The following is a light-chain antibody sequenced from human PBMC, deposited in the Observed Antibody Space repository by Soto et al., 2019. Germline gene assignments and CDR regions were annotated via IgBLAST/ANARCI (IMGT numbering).Light chain of an antibody. CDR2: RSD. V-gene: IGLV1-47*01. Sequence: QSALTQPPSVSGTPGQRVSISCSGDSSTFANNYVHWYQQVPGAAPKLLIYRSDQRPSGVPERFSGSKSGTSASLTISGLRPEDEAQYYCAAYTGNWNGSVFGGGTKLTVL. CDR3: AAYTGNWNGSV. J-gene: IGLJ2*01. CDR1: SSTFANNY.